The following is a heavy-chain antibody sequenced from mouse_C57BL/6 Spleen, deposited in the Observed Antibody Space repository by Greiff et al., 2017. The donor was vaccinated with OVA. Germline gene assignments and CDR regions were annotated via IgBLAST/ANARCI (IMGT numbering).Heavy chain of an antibody. Sequence: EVKVVESGGGLVKPGGSLKLSCAASGFTFSDYGMHWVRQAPEKGLEWVAYISSGSSTIYYADTVKGRFTISRDNAKNTLFLQMTSLRSEDTAMYYCARGYPSYFDVWGTGTTVTVSS. CDR1: GFTFSDYG. CDR3: ARGYPSYFDV. V-gene: IGHV5-17*01. J-gene: IGHJ1*03. D-gene: IGHD2-14*01. CDR2: ISSGSSTI.